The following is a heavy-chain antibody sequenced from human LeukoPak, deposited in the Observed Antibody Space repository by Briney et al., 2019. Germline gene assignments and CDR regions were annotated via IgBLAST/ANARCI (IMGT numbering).Heavy chain of an antibody. CDR2: IYYSGST. D-gene: IGHD2-2*02. CDR3: ASLVYCSSTSCYNYYYYMDV. V-gene: IGHV4-39*01. Sequence: PSQTLSLTCTVSGGSISSSSYYWGWIRQPPGKGLEWIGSIYYSGSTYYNPSLKSRVTISVDTSKNQFSLKLSSVTAAGTAVYYCASLVYCSSTSCYNYYYYMDVWGKGTTVTVSS. J-gene: IGHJ6*03. CDR1: GGSISSSSYY.